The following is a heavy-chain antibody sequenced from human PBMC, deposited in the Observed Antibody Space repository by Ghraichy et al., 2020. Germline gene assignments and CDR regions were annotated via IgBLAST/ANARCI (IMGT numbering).Heavy chain of an antibody. CDR2: ISGSGGST. V-gene: IGHV3-23*01. Sequence: ETLSLTCVASGFTFSSYAMIWVRQAPGKGLERVSAISGSGGSTYYADSVKGRFTISRDNSKNTLYLQMNSLRAEDTAVYYCAKSRLLWSVERWGQGTLVTVSS. CDR1: GFTFSSYA. D-gene: IGHD3-10*01. J-gene: IGHJ4*02. CDR3: AKSRLLWSVER.